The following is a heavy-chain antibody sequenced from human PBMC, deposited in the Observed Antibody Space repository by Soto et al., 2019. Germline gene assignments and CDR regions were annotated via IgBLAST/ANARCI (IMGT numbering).Heavy chain of an antibody. CDR2: ITSTGGNT. CDR3: VKGRHYFSGTTFLNWNDYFDY. V-gene: IGHV3-23*01. D-gene: IGHD2-2*01. J-gene: IGHJ4*02. CDR1: GFTFSSYA. Sequence: GGSLRLSCAASGFTFSSYAMTWVRQAPGKGLEWVSAITSTGGNTYYADSVKGRFTISRDNSKNTLYLQMNSLRAEDTAVYYCVKGRHYFSGTTFLNWNDYFDYWGQGTLVTVSS.